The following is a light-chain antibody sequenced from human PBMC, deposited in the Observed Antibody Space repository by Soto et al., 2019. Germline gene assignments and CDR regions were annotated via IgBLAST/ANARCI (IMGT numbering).Light chain of an antibody. CDR3: SSYTSSSSLYV. J-gene: IGLJ1*01. CDR1: SSDVGDYTY. V-gene: IGLV2-14*03. CDR2: DVS. Sequence: QSALTQPASVSGSPGQSITISCTGTSSDVGDYTYVYWYQHHPGKAPKLMIYDVSNRPSGVSNRFSGSKSGNTASLTISGLQAEDESDYYCSSYTSSSSLYVFGTGTKLTVL.